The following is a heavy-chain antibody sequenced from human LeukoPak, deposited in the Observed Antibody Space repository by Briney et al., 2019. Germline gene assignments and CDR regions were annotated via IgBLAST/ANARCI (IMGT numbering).Heavy chain of an antibody. CDR3: ARGVRWFPY. D-gene: IGHD3-10*01. J-gene: IGHJ4*02. CDR1: GGSFSGYY. V-gene: IGHV4-34*01. Sequence: PAETLSLTCAVYGGSFSGYYWSWIRQPPGKGLEWIGEINHSGSTNYNPSLKRRVTISVDTSKNQFSLKLSSVTAADTAVYYCARGVRWFPYWGQGTLVTVSS. CDR2: INHSGST.